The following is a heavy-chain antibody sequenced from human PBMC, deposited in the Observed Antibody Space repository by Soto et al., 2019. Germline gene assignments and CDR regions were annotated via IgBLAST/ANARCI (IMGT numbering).Heavy chain of an antibody. CDR3: AKDAKVLRFLEWLLIPYMDV. Sequence: GGSLRLSCAASGFTFSSYAMSWVRQAPGKGLEWVSAISGSGGSTYYADSVKCRFTISRDNSKNTLYLQMNSLRAEDTAVYYCAKDAKVLRFLEWLLIPYMDVWGKGTTVTVSS. D-gene: IGHD3-3*01. CDR1: GFTFSSYA. CDR2: ISGSGGST. J-gene: IGHJ6*03. V-gene: IGHV3-23*01.